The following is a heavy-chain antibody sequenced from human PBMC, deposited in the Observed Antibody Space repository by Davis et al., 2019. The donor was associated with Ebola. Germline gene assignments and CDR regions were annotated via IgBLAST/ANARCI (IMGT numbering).Heavy chain of an antibody. Sequence: GESLKISCAASGFTFSSYWMSWVRQAPGKGLEWVANIKQDGSEKYYVDSVKGRFTISRDNAKNSLYLQMNSLRAEDTAVYYCARGLPSGWYSPLPYYFDYRGQGTLVTVSS. V-gene: IGHV3-7*01. CDR2: IKQDGSEK. CDR1: GFTFSSYW. D-gene: IGHD6-19*01. J-gene: IGHJ4*02. CDR3: ARGLPSGWYSPLPYYFDY.